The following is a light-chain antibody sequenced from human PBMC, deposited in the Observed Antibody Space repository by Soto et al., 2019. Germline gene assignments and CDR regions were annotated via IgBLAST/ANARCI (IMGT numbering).Light chain of an antibody. CDR2: EVY. Sequence: QSVLTQPASVSGSPGQSITISCTGTSSDVGAYNFVSWYQQRPGEHPRLVLYEVYKRPSGVPDRFSGSKSGNTASLTVSGLQAEDEADYYCSSFEGNKKLIFGGGTKVTVL. CDR3: SSFEGNKKLI. V-gene: IGLV2-8*01. J-gene: IGLJ2*01. CDR1: SSDVGAYNF.